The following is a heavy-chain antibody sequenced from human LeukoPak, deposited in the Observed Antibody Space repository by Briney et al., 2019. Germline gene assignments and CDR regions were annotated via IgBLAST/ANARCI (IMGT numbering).Heavy chain of an antibody. CDR2: VKSDGTGT. D-gene: IGHD1-14*01. CDR1: GFTFSSHL. V-gene: IGHV3-74*01. CDR3: VRKFATGD. J-gene: IGHJ4*02. Sequence: GGSLRLSCTASGFTFSSHLMHWVRQAQGTGLVWVSSVKSDGTGTNYADSVKGRFTISRDNAKNTLYLQMNSLRVEDTAVYYCVRKFATGDWGQGTLVTVSS.